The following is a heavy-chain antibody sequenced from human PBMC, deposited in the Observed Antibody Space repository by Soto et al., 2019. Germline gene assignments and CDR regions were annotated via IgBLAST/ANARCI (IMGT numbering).Heavy chain of an antibody. D-gene: IGHD3-3*01. CDR3: ARGREIFGAVTPFEY. CDR2: INHTGGT. V-gene: IGHV4-34*01. CDR1: GAPFSGYY. J-gene: IGHJ4*02. Sequence: SETLSLTCAVYGAPFSGYYWTWIRQPPGKGLEWIGEINHTGGTKYNPSLKSRVTISLDTSKNQFSLSLRSVTAADTAVYYCARGREIFGAVTPFEYWGQGTQVTVSS.